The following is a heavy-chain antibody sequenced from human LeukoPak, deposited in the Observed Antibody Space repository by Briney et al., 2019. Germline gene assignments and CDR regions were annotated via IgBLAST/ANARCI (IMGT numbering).Heavy chain of an antibody. D-gene: IGHD3-10*01. CDR1: GFTFSTYG. J-gene: IGHJ4*02. Sequence: GGSLRLSCAASGFTFSTYGMHWVRQAPGKGLEWVALIYYDGSNKYYADSVKGRFTVSRDNSKNTLYLQMNVLRAEGTGIYYCTREEVRAPLDNWGQGTLVTVSS. CDR2: IYYDGSNK. CDR3: TREEVRAPLDN. V-gene: IGHV3-33*01.